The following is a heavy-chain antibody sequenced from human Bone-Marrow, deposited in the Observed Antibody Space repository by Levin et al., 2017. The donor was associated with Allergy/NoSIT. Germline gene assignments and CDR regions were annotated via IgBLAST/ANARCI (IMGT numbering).Heavy chain of an antibody. CDR1: GASISKTNW. CDR3: ARDIRVDNSGYSFVFYSR. D-gene: IGHD3-22*01. V-gene: IGHV4-4*02. J-gene: IGHJ2*01. CDR2: VFHSGST. Sequence: PSETLSLTRAVSGASISKTNWWGWLRQPPGKGLEWIGEVFHSGSTNYNPSLKSRVTMSVDISKSQFSLRLTSVTAADTAIYSCARDIRVDNSGYSFVFYSRWGRGTLVTVSS.